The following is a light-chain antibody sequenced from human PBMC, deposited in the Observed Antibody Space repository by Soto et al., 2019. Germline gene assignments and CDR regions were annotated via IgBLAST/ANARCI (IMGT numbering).Light chain of an antibody. J-gene: IGKJ4*01. CDR3: QQSYSTPT. Sequence: DIQMTQSPSSLSASVGDRGTITFRASQSISIYLNWYQQKPGKAPVLLIYAASNLQSGVPSRFGGSGSGTDFTLTISSLQPEDFATYYCQQSYSTPTFGGGTKVDIK. CDR1: QSISIY. V-gene: IGKV1-39*01. CDR2: AAS.